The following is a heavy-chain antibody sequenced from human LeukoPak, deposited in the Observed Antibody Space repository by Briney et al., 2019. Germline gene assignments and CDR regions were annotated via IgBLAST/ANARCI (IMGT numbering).Heavy chain of an antibody. Sequence: GVSLRLSCAASGFTFSSFGMSWVRQAPGKGLEWVSSINAGGGTYTYYADSVKGRFTISRDNAKNTLHLQMNSLRAEDTAVYYCAKRGESGDYYFDFWGQGTLVTVSS. V-gene: IGHV3-23*01. CDR2: INAGGGTYT. D-gene: IGHD3-10*01. J-gene: IGHJ4*02. CDR1: GFTFSSFG. CDR3: AKRGESGDYYFDF.